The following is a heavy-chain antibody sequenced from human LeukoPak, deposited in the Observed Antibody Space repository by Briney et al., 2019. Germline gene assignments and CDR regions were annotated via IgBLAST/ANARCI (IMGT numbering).Heavy chain of an antibody. V-gene: IGHV3-7*03. CDR2: INLNGSEI. J-gene: IGHJ4*02. D-gene: IGHD2-21*01. Sequence: GGSLRLSCAASGFVFGHSWMSWVRQAPGKGLEWVANINLNGSEINYLDSLTGRLTISRDNAKDSLYLQMNGLRAEDTAVYFCVRDRAYSTFDYWGQGTLVTVSS. CDR1: GFVFGHSW. CDR3: VRDRAYSTFDY.